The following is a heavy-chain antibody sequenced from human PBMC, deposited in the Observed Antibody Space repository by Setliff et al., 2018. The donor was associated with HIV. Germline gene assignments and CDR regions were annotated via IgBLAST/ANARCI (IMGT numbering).Heavy chain of an antibody. J-gene: IGHJ3*02. D-gene: IGHD1-26*01. CDR2: ITPSDSYT. CDR1: GYIFTSHK. Sequence: ASVKVSCKASGYIFTSHKIHWVRQAPGQGLEWMGIITPSDSYTVYAQKFQGRVTMTRDTSTSTVYMELSSLRSDDTAVYYCARGRGRATAAFDIWGQGTMVTVS. V-gene: IGHV1-46*01. CDR3: ARGRGRATAAFDI.